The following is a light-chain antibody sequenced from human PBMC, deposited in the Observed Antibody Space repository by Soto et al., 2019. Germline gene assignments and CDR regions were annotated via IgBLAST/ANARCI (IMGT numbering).Light chain of an antibody. CDR3: QQECT. J-gene: IGKJ2*02. Sequence: EIVLTQSPATLSLSPGERATLSCRASQSVSSYLAWYQQKPGQAPRLLIYDASNRATGIPARFSGSGSGTDFTLTISSREPEDFAVYYCQQECTFGHGTKLEIK. CDR2: DAS. CDR1: QSVSSY. V-gene: IGKV3-11*01.